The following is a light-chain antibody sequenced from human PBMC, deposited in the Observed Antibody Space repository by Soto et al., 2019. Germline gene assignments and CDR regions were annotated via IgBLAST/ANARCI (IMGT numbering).Light chain of an antibody. CDR1: QYINTR. Sequence: EMLLAQSPDTPSSSPGDRVTLSCRASQYINTRLAWYQHRPGQAPRLLIYQTSIRAAGIPARFSASGSGTDFTLTISGVQPEDFALYYCHQRQSWPRTFGQGTKVDIK. CDR3: HQRQSWPRT. V-gene: IGKV3-11*01. CDR2: QTS. J-gene: IGKJ1*01.